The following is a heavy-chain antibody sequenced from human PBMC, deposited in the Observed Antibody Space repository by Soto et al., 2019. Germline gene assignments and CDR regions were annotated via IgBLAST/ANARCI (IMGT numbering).Heavy chain of an antibody. D-gene: IGHD6-19*01. Sequence: ASVKVSYEASGYTFTSYAMHWVRQAPGQRLEWMGWINAGNGNTKYSQKFQGRVTITRDTSASTAYMELSSLRSEDTAVYYCAGGYSSGWYDAFDIWGQGTMVTVSS. CDR1: GYTFTSYA. CDR3: AGGYSSGWYDAFDI. V-gene: IGHV1-3*01. J-gene: IGHJ3*02. CDR2: INAGNGNT.